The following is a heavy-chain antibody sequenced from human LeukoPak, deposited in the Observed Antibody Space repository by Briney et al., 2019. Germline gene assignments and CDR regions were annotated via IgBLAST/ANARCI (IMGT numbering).Heavy chain of an antibody. CDR3: ARAGGGTYYFDF. CDR2: IYHSGNT. J-gene: IGHJ4*02. D-gene: IGHD1-26*01. V-gene: IGHV4-61*09. CDR1: GGSVSSVSSY. Sequence: SQTLSLTCTVSGGSVSSVSSYWSWVRQPAGKGLEWIAEIYHSGNTNYNPSLKSRVTISLDKSKNQFSLKLTSVTAADTAVYFCARAGGGTYYFDFWGQGTLVTVSS.